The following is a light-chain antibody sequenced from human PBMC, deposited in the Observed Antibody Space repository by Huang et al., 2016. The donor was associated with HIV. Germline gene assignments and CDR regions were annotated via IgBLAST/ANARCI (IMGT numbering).Light chain of an antibody. J-gene: IGKJ4*01. Sequence: EIVLTQSPATLSLSPGERAALSCRATQSINNNFDWYQQKAGQSPRPLIYGARTRATGIATRLRVSESGTDFALTISSLQSEDFAVYYCHQYNNWPPLLTFGGGTKVEIK. CDR3: HQYNNWPPLLT. V-gene: IGKV3-15*01. CDR1: QSINNN. CDR2: GAR.